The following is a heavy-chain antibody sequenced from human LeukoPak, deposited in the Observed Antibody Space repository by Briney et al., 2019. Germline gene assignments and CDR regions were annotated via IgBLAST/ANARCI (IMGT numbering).Heavy chain of an antibody. CDR3: VRPCGGDPYDAFDI. CDR2: IWYDGSNK. CDR1: GFTFNNYG. V-gene: IGHV3-33*08. J-gene: IGHJ3*02. Sequence: GGSLRLSCAASGFTFNNYGMHWVRQAPGKGLEWVAVIWYDGSNKYYADSVKGRFTISRDNSKNTLYLQMNSLRAEDTAVYYCVRPCGGDPYDAFDIWGQGTMVTVSS. D-gene: IGHD2-21*02.